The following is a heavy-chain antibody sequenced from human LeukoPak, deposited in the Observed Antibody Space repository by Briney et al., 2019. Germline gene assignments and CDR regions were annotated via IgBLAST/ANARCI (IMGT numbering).Heavy chain of an antibody. CDR1: GFTFSSYG. Sequence: GGSLRLSCAASGFTFSSYGMHWVRQAPGKGLEWVAVISYDGSNKYYADSVKGRFTISRDNSKNTLYLQMNSPRAEDTAVYYCAKARPYYYDSSGSGAFDYWGQGTLVTVSS. CDR2: ISYDGSNK. J-gene: IGHJ4*02. D-gene: IGHD3-22*01. CDR3: AKARPYYYDSSGSGAFDY. V-gene: IGHV3-30*18.